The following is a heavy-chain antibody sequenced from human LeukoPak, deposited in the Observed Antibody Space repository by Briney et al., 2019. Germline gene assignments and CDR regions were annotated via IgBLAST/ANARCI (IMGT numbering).Heavy chain of an antibody. Sequence: SETLSLTCTVSGGSISSSSYYWGWIRQPPGKGLEWIASISYTGNTYHNPSLKSRVTISVDTSKNQFSLKLSSVTAADTAVYYCARQGLLWFGTLDWFDPWGQGTLVTVSS. CDR2: ISYTGNT. D-gene: IGHD3-10*01. V-gene: IGHV4-39*01. J-gene: IGHJ5*02. CDR3: ARQGLLWFGTLDWFDP. CDR1: GGSISSSSYY.